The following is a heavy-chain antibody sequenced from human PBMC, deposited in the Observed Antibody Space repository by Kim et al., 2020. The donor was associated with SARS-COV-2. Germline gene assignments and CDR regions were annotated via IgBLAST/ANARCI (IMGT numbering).Heavy chain of an antibody. Sequence: GGSLRLTCAASGFTFTSYGMSWVRQAPGKGLEWVAVASQSGATTYYADSVNGRFTISRDNSQKTLYLEMSSLSADDTATYFCARSISAIVVVVNAFDLWGQGTLVAVSS. CDR1: GFTFTSYG. V-gene: IGHV3-23*01. J-gene: IGHJ3*01. CDR3: ARSISAIVVVVNAFDL. D-gene: IGHD3-22*01. CDR2: ASQSGATT.